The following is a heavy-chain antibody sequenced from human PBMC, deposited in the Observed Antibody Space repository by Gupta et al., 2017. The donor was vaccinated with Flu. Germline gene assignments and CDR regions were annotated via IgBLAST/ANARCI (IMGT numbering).Heavy chain of an antibody. CDR2: IRSKAYDGTT. V-gene: IGHV3-49*03. D-gene: IGHD1-1*01. Sequence: EVQLVESGGDLVQPGRSLRLSCTGSGFTFADYAINWFRQAPGKGLEWVGYIRSKAYDGTTQYAAAVRGRVTISRDDFEGIAYLHMNSLTTEDTAVYYCSRDLFFSHDRPFDFWGQGTRVTVSS. J-gene: IGHJ4*02. CDR3: SRDLFFSHDRPFDF. CDR1: GFTFADYA.